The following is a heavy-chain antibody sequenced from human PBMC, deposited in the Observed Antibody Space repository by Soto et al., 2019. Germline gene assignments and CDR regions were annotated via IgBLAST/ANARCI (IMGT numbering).Heavy chain of an antibody. J-gene: IGHJ4*02. CDR1: VGTFSSEA. V-gene: IGHV1-69*06. CDR2: IIPIFGTA. Sequence: SGKASVGTFSSEAISGGRQAPGQGLEWMGGIIPIFGTANYAQKFQGRVTITADKSTSTAYMELSSLRSEDTAVYYCARGDGYHLPSDYLGQGTLVTGSS. CDR3: ARGDGYHLPSDY. D-gene: IGHD2-21*01.